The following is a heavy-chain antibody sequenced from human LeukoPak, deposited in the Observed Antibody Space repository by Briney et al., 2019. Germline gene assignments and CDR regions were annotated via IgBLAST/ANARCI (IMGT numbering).Heavy chain of an antibody. CDR3: AKDGGYYDSSGYSLTYYYYYMDV. D-gene: IGHD3-22*01. CDR2: ISYDGSNK. V-gene: IGHV3-30*18. J-gene: IGHJ6*03. CDR1: GFTFSSYG. Sequence: PGRSLRLSCAASGFTFSSYGMHWVRQAPGKGLEGVAVISYDGSNKYYADSVKGRFTISRVNSKNTLYLQMNSLRAEDTAVYYCAKDGGYYDSSGYSLTYYYYYMDVWGKGTTVTVSS.